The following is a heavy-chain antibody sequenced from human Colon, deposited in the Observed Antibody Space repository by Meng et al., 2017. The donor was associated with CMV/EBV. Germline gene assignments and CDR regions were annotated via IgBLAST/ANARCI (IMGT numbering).Heavy chain of an antibody. CDR2: IYPGDSDT. Sequence: KGSGYSFTNYWIDWVRQIPGKGLEWMGIIYPGDSDTRYSPSFQGQVTISADKSISTTYPQWNSLKASDTAMYYCARYGVTVTTGGDYWGQGTLVTVSS. D-gene: IGHD4-17*01. J-gene: IGHJ4*02. V-gene: IGHV5-51*01. CDR3: ARYGVTVTTGGDY. CDR1: GYSFTNYW.